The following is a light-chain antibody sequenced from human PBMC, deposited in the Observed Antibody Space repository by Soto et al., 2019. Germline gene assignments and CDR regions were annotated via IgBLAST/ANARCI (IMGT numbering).Light chain of an antibody. CDR3: QQRSNWPLYT. J-gene: IGKJ2*01. V-gene: IGKV3-11*01. CDR1: QSVSSY. Sequence: EIVLTQSPATLSLSPGERATLSCRASQSVSSYLAWYQQKPGQAPRLLIYDASNRTTGIPARFSGSGSGTDFTHTISSLEPEDFAVYYCQQRSNWPLYTFGQGTKLVIK. CDR2: DAS.